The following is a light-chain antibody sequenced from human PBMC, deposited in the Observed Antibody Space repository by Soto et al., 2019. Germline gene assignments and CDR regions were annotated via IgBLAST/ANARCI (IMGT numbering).Light chain of an antibody. CDR3: QQTYSSPIT. J-gene: IGKJ5*01. Sequence: DIQMTPSPSSLSASVVDRVTITCRASQGISNYLAWYQQKPGKVPKLLIYAASILQSGVPSRFSGSGSGTDFTLTISNLQPEDFAGYYCQQTYSSPITFGQGTRLEIK. CDR1: QGISNY. CDR2: AAS. V-gene: IGKV1-39*01.